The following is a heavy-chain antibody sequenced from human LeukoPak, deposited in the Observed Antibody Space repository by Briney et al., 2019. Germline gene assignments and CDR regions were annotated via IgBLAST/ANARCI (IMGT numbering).Heavy chain of an antibody. CDR1: GGTFSSYA. V-gene: IGHV1-69*13. Sequence: SVKVSCKASGGTFSSYAISWVRQAPGQGLEWMGGIIPIFGTANYAQKFQGRVTITADESTSTAYMELSSLRSEDTAVYYCARVVSGSYDILTGNQYYYYYMDAWGKGTTVTISS. CDR2: IIPIFGTA. J-gene: IGHJ6*03. D-gene: IGHD3-9*01. CDR3: ARVVSGSYDILTGNQYYYYYMDA.